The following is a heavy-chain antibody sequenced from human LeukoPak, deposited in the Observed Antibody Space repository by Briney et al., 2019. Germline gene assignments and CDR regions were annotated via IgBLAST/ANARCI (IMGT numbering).Heavy chain of an antibody. CDR2: IYSGGST. V-gene: IGHV3-53*01. J-gene: IGHJ4*02. CDR3: ARVLRASIDY. Sequence: GGSLRLSCAASGFTFGSNYMSWVRQAPGKGLEWVSVIYSGGSTYYADSVKGRFTISRDNSKNTLYLQMNSLRAEDTAVYYCARVLRASIDYWGQGTLVTVSS. CDR1: GFTFGSNY. D-gene: IGHD1-26*01.